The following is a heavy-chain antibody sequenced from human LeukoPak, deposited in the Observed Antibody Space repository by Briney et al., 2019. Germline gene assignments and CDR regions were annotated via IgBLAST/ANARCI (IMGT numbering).Heavy chain of an antibody. V-gene: IGHV7-4-1*02. CDR2: INTNTGNP. CDR3: ARETPDSSGWTAFDY. D-gene: IGHD6-25*01. Sequence: ASVKVSCKASGYTFSSNAINWVRQAPGQGLEWVGWINTNTGNPTYAQGFTGRFVFSLDTSVTTAYLQISSLKADDTAVYYCARETPDSSGWTAFDYWGQGTLVTVSS. CDR1: GYTFSSNA. J-gene: IGHJ4*02.